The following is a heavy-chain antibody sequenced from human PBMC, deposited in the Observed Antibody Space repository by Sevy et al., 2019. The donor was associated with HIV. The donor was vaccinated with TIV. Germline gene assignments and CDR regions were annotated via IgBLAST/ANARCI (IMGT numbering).Heavy chain of an antibody. V-gene: IGHV6-1*01. CDR2: TYYKSEWYF. J-gene: IGHJ4*02. D-gene: IGHD7-27*01. CDR1: GDSVSNNIAA. CDR3: ARDQNWGYDS. Sequence: QSQTLSLTCAISGDSVSNNIAAWNWIRQSPSRGLEWLGRTYYKSEWYFDYAVSVKGRIVISPDTSKNPFSLQLNSVNPDDTAVYYCARDQNWGYDSWGQGTLVTVSS.